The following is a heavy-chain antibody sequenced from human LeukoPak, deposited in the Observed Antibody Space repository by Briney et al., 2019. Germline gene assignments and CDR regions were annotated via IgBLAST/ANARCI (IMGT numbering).Heavy chain of an antibody. CDR3: AELGITMIGGV. CDR2: ISSSGSTI. CDR1: GFTFSYYE. V-gene: IGHV3-48*03. J-gene: IGHJ6*04. D-gene: IGHD3-10*02. Sequence: GGSLRLSCAASGFTFSYYEMNWVRQAPGKGLEWVSYISSSGSTIYYADSVKGRFTISRDNAKNSLYLQMNSLRAGDTAVYYCAELGITMIGGVWGKGTTVTISS.